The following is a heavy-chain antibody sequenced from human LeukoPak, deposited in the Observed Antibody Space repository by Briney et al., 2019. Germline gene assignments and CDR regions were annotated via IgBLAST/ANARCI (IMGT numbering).Heavy chain of an antibody. Sequence: SETLSLTCTVSGGSTSSYYWSWIRQPPGKGLEWIGYIYYSGSTNYNPSLKSRVTVSVDTSKNQFSLRLSSVTAADTAVYYCARYISDFGTGWYGDFWGQGTLVTVSS. D-gene: IGHD6-19*01. V-gene: IGHV4-59*08. J-gene: IGHJ4*02. CDR1: GGSTSSYY. CDR2: IYYSGST. CDR3: ARYISDFGTGWYGDF.